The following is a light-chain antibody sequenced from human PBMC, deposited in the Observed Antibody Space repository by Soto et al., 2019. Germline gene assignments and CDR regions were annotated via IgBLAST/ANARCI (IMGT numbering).Light chain of an antibody. CDR3: SSYTSSSTLYV. V-gene: IGLV2-14*01. CDR2: EVS. CDR1: SSDGGAYNY. Sequence: QSVLTQPASVSGSPGQSITISCTGTSSDGGAYNYVSWYQQHPGKAPKLMFYEVSNRPSGVSNRFSGSKSGNTASLTISGLQAEDEADYYCSSYTSSSTLYVFGTGTKLTVL. J-gene: IGLJ1*01.